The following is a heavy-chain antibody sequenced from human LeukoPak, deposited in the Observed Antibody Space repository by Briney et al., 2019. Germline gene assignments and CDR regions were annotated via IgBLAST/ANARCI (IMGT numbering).Heavy chain of an antibody. CDR2: INPKNGGT. V-gene: IGHV1-2*02. CDR3: VVSIQAAAIPAFDS. J-gene: IGHJ4*02. Sequence: GASVKVSCKASGYNFAHNIHWVRQAPGQGHEFMGWINPKNGGTKYAQNFQGRVTMTRDTSISTVYVELSSLGSVDTAVYYCVVSIQAAAIPAFDSWGQGTLVTVSS. CDR1: GYNFAHN. D-gene: IGHD6-25*01.